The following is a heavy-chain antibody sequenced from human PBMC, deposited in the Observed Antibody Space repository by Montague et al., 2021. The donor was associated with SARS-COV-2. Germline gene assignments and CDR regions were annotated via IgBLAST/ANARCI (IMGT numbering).Heavy chain of an antibody. D-gene: IGHD3-10*01. J-gene: IGHJ5*02. CDR2: ISGSGGST. Sequence: SLRLSCAASGFTFSSYAMSWVRQAPGKGLEWVPAISGSGGSTYYADSVKGRFTISRDNSKNTLYLQMNSLRAEDTAVYYCAKAGGVTMVRGVIIPFNCFDPWGQGIMVTVSS. V-gene: IGHV3-23*01. CDR1: GFTFSSYA. CDR3: AKAGGVTMVRGVIIPFNCFDP.